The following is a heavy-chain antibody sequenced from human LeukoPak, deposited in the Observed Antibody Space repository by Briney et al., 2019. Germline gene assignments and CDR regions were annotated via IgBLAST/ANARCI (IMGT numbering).Heavy chain of an antibody. CDR1: EFTVSTYW. Sequence: GGSLRLSRAASEFTVSTYWVSSVRQTPRRGLEWVANIKPDGSETYYVDSVMGRFTISRDNAKNSLYLQMSSLRAEYTAVYYCSRDDGIRTGDFWGQGILVTVSS. CDR3: SRDDGIRTGDF. CDR2: IKPDGSET. J-gene: IGHJ4*02. D-gene: IGHD5-18*01. V-gene: IGHV3-7*01.